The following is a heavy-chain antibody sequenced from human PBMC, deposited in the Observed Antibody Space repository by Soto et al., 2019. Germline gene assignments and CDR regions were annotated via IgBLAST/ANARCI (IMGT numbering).Heavy chain of an antibody. CDR1: GFTFSSYS. CDR2: ISSSSSYI. Sequence: GGSLRLSCAASGFTFSSYSMNWVRQAPGKGLEWVSSISSSSSYIYYADSVKGRFTISRDNAKNSLYLQMNSLRAEDTAVYYCAREGYYYDSSGYYQARVLRATDYWGQGTLVTVSS. J-gene: IGHJ4*02. D-gene: IGHD3-22*01. CDR3: AREGYYYDSSGYYQARVLRATDY. V-gene: IGHV3-21*01.